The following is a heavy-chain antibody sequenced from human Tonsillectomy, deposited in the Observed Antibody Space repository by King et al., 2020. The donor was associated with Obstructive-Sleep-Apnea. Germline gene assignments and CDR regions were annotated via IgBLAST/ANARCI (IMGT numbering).Heavy chain of an antibody. V-gene: IGHV3-30*03. Sequence: VQLVESGGGVVQPGRSLRLSCAASGYTISNYGMHWVRQAPGKGLEWVAIILYDGSNTYYADSVKGRFTISRDNSKNTLYLQMNSLRSEDTVVYYCASPDGSGSHPPYYDYWGQGTLVTVSS. CDR1: GYTISNYG. CDR2: ILYDGSNT. D-gene: IGHD3-10*01. CDR3: ASPDGSGSHPPYYDY. J-gene: IGHJ4*02.